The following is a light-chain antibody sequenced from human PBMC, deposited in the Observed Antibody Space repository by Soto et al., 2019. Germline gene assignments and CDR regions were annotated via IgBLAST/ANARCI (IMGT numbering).Light chain of an antibody. CDR3: QQRYNWPLT. CDR1: QSVTTY. J-gene: IGKJ4*01. V-gene: IGKV3-11*01. Sequence: EIVLTQSPATLSLSPGERATLSCRASQSVTTYLAWYQQKPGQAPRLLIYDAFNRATGIPARFSGSGSGTDFTLTISSLEHEDLAVYYCQQRYNWPLTFGGGTKVEIK. CDR2: DAF.